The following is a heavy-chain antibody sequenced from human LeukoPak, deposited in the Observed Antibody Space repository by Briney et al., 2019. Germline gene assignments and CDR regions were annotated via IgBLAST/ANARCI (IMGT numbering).Heavy chain of an antibody. V-gene: IGHV4-4*02. J-gene: IGHJ4*02. CDR2: IYHSGST. D-gene: IGHD3-10*01. Sequence: KSSETLSLTCAVSGGSISSPKWWTWVRQPPGKGLEGIGEIYHSGSTNYNPVLRSRVTISVDTSKSQFSLTLTSVPAADTALYYCARLGYDSGSSLDYWGQGTLVTVSS. CDR1: GGSISSPKW. CDR3: ARLGYDSGSSLDY.